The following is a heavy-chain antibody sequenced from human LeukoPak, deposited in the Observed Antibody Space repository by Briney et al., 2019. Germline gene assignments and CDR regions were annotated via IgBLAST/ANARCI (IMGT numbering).Heavy chain of an antibody. CDR3: TTDAPYYYGSGTKTDAFDL. Sequence: GSLGPSLAASGFPFNKPWMYWVRPAPGKGLEWVGRIKSKISGGTTDYAAPGKGRFTISRDDSKNTLYLQMNSLKPEDTAVYYCTTDAPYYYGSGTKTDAFDLWGQGTMVTVSS. CDR2: IKSKISGGTT. CDR1: GFPFNKPW. V-gene: IGHV3-15*01. D-gene: IGHD3-10*01. J-gene: IGHJ3*01.